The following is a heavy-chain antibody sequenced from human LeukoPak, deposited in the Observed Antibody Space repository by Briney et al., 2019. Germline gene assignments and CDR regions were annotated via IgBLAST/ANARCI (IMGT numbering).Heavy chain of an antibody. CDR2: IYYSGST. CDR3: ARHYYDGSGFDAFDI. V-gene: IGHV4-59*08. CDR1: GGSISSYY. J-gene: IGHJ3*02. D-gene: IGHD3-22*01. Sequence: SETLSLTCTVSGGSISSYYWSWIRQPPGKGLEWIGYIYYSGSTNYNPSLKSRVTISVDTPKNQFSLKLSSVTAADTAVYYCARHYYDGSGFDAFDIWGLGTMVTVSS.